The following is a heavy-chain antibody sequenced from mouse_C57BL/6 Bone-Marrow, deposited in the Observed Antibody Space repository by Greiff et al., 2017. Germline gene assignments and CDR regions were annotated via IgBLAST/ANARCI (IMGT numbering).Heavy chain of an antibody. J-gene: IGHJ4*01. Sequence: QVQLQQPGAELVKPGASVKLSCKASGYTFTNYWMHWVKQRPGQGLEWIGVMNPNGGSPDYNEKFKSEATLSVDKSSRTAYMELSSLTSEDSAVYYCARAYDYAAYTMDYWGQGTSVTVSS. D-gene: IGHD2-4*01. CDR2: MNPNGGSP. V-gene: IGHV1-64*01. CDR3: ARAYDYAAYTMDY. CDR1: GYTFTNYW.